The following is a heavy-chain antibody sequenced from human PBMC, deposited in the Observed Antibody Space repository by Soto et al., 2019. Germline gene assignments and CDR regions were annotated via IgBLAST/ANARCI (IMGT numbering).Heavy chain of an antibody. CDR3: ARGIVVVPAAPQGYGMDV. CDR1: GGTFSSYA. J-gene: IGHJ6*02. V-gene: IGHV1-69*13. CDR2: IIPIFGTA. D-gene: IGHD2-2*01. Sequence: ASVKVSCKASGGTFSSYAISWGRQAPGQGLEWMGGIIPIFGTANYAQKFRGRVTITADESTSTAYMELSSLGSEDTAVYYCARGIVVVPAAPQGYGMDVWGQGTTVTVSS.